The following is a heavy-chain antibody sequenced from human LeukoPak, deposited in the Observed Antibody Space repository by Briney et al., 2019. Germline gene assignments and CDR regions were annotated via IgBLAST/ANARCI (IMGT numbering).Heavy chain of an antibody. Sequence: SVKVSCKASGGTFSSYAISWVRQAPGQGLEWMGGIIPIFGTANYAQKFQGRVTITADKSTSTAYMELSSLRSEDTAVYYCARGGAGYSGYRYFYSFDYWGQGTLVTVSS. CDR2: IIPIFGTA. J-gene: IGHJ4*02. CDR3: ARGGAGYSGYRYFYSFDY. V-gene: IGHV1-69*06. D-gene: IGHD5-12*01. CDR1: GGTFSSYA.